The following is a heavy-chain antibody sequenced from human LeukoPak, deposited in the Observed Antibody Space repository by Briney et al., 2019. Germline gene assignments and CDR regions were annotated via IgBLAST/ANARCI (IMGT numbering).Heavy chain of an antibody. CDR1: GVSISSSNSY. Sequence: SETLSLTCTVSGVSISSSNSYWGWIRQPPGKGLEWIGSIYYSGNTYYNASLKSQFSISIDTSKNQFSLRLTSVTAADTAVYYCARQTGSGLFILPGGQGTLVTVSS. V-gene: IGHV4-39*01. J-gene: IGHJ4*02. D-gene: IGHD3/OR15-3a*01. CDR2: IYYSGNT. CDR3: ARQTGSGLFILP.